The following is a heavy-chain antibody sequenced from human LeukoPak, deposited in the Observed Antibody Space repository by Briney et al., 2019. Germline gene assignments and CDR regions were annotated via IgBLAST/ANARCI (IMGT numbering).Heavy chain of an antibody. V-gene: IGHV3-74*01. Sequence: GGSLRLSCAVSGFTSGFTFSTRWMHWVRQAPGKGLEGVSVSKTDGTSTSYADSVTGRFTVSRDNVKNTLYLQMDSLRDEDTAVSYCHPLADTNNWGQGTLVTVSS. D-gene: IGHD5-18*01. CDR1: GFTFSTRW. CDR2: SKTDGTST. CDR3: HPLADTNN. J-gene: IGHJ4*02.